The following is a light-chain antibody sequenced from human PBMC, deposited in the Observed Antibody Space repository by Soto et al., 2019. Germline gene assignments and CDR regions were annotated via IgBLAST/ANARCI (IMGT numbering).Light chain of an antibody. CDR3: KSYAGSNTYV. Sequence: QSVLTQPPSASGSPGQSVTISCTGTKSDIGVYDFVSWYQHHPGKAPRLIIYEVVQRPSGAPDRFSGSKSGNTASLTVSGLQAADEADYFCKSYAGSNTYVFGSGTKVT. J-gene: IGLJ1*01. CDR1: KSDIGVYDF. V-gene: IGLV2-8*01. CDR2: EVV.